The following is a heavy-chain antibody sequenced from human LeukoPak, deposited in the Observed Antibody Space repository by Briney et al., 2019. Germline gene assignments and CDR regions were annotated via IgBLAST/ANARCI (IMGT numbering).Heavy chain of an antibody. CDR3: AKDPPRGYSSSWYYFDY. D-gene: IGHD6-13*01. J-gene: IGHJ4*02. V-gene: IGHV3-7*03. Sequence: GGSLRLSCAASGFTFRNYWMSWVRQAPGKGLEWVANIKKDESEKFYVDSVKGRFTISRDNAKNSLYLQMNSLRAEDTAVYYCAKDPPRGYSSSWYYFDYWGQGTLVTVSS. CDR2: IKKDESEK. CDR1: GFTFRNYW.